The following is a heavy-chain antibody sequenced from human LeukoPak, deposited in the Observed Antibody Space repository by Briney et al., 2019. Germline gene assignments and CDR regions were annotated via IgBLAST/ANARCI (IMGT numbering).Heavy chain of an antibody. V-gene: IGHV3-30*09. Sequence: GGSLRLSCAASGFTFSSYAMHWVRQAPGKGLEGVAVISYDGSNKYYADSVKGRFAISRDNSKNTLYLQMNGLRAEDTAVYYCARDRGRAQLVGHREFDYWGQGTLVTVSS. CDR3: ARDRGRAQLVGHREFDY. D-gene: IGHD6-6*01. CDR1: GFTFSSYA. CDR2: ISYDGSNK. J-gene: IGHJ4*02.